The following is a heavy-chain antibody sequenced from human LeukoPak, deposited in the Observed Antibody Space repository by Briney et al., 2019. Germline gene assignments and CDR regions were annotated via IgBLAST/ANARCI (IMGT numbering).Heavy chain of an antibody. J-gene: IGHJ4*02. CDR2: ISGSGGST. D-gene: IGHD3-22*01. V-gene: IGHV3-23*01. Sequence: PGGSLRLSCAASGFTFSSYAMSWVRQAPGKGLEWVSAISGSGGSTYYADSVKGRFTISRDNSKNTLYLQMNSLRAEDTAVYYCTKGPYYYDSNGFDYWGQGTLVTVSS. CDR1: GFTFSSYA. CDR3: TKGPYYYDSNGFDY.